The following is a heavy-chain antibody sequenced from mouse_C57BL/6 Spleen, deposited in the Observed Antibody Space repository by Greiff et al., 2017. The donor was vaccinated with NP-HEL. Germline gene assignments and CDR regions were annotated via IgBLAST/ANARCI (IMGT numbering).Heavy chain of an antibody. D-gene: IGHD4-1*01. J-gene: IGHJ2*01. V-gene: IGHV5-17*01. Sequence: EVKLMESGGGLVKPGGSLKLSCAASGFTFSDYGMHWVRQAPEKGLEWVAYISSGSSTIYYADTVKGRFTISRDNAKTTLFLQMTSLRSADTAMYYCARRETGTYPFDYWGQGTTLTVSS. CDR1: GFTFSDYG. CDR2: ISSGSSTI. CDR3: ARRETGTYPFDY.